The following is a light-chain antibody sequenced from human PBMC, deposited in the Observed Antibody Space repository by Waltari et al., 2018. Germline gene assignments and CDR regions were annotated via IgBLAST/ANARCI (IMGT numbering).Light chain of an antibody. V-gene: IGKV3-15*01. Sequence: EIVMTQSPATLSVSPGERATLSCRASQSVTSNLARYQQKPGQAPRLLIYGASTRATGIPGRFSGSGSGTEFTLTISSLQSEDVAVYYCQQYHNWPPLTFGGGTKVEIK. CDR3: QQYHNWPPLT. CDR1: QSVTSN. J-gene: IGKJ4*01. CDR2: GAS.